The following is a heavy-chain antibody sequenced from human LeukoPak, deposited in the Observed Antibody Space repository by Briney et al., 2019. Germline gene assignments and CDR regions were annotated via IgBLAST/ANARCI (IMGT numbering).Heavy chain of an antibody. CDR1: GGSISSYH. J-gene: IGHJ4*02. CDR3: ARGLRTFGSSGYYCRFDY. V-gene: IGHV4-59*01. Sequence: MSSETLSLTCTVSGGSISSYHWSWIRQPPGKGLEWIGYLDYSGSTNYNPSLKSRVTISGDTSKNQFSLNLRSMTAADTAVYYCARGLRTFGSSGYYCRFDYWGQGALVTVSS. D-gene: IGHD3-22*01. CDR2: LDYSGST.